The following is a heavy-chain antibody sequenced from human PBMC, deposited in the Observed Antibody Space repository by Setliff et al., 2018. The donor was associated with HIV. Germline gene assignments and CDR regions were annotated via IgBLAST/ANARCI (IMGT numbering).Heavy chain of an antibody. CDR2: IHHSGSS. CDR3: TRNAPAYELDY. Sequence: SETLSLTCTVSGDSIITYYWTWIRQPPGKGLEWIGYIHHSGSSDYTPSLRSRVTMSLDTSKTQFSLKLSSVTAVDTAVYYCTRNAPAYELDYWGQGTLVTVSS. V-gene: IGHV4-59*12. D-gene: IGHD5-12*01. J-gene: IGHJ4*02. CDR1: GDSIITYY.